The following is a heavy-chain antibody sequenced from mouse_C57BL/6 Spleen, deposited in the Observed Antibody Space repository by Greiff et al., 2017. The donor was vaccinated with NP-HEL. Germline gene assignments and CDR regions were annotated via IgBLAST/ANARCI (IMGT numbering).Heavy chain of an antibody. CDR2: IDPETGGT. J-gene: IGHJ3*01. CDR3: TRRSTMVKGWFAY. Sequence: VQLVESGAELVRPGASVTLSCKASGYTFTDYEMHWVKQTPVHGLEWIGAIDPETGGTAYNQKFKGKAILTADKSSSTAYMELRSLTSEDSAVYYCTRRSTMVKGWFAYWGQGTLVTVSA. D-gene: IGHD2-2*01. CDR1: GYTFTDYE. V-gene: IGHV1-15*01.